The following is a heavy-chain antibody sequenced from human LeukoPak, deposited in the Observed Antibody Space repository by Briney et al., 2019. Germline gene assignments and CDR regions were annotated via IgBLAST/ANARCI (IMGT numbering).Heavy chain of an antibody. D-gene: IGHD4-23*01. V-gene: IGHV3-53*01. J-gene: IGHJ4*02. CDR2: IYSGGST. CDR3: ARGKGNSGEVFDY. CDR1: GFTVSSNY. Sequence: PGGSLRLSCAASGFTVSSNYMSWVRQAPGKGLEWVSVIYSGGSTYYADSVKGRFTISRDNSKNTLYLQMNSLRAEDTAVYYCARGKGNSGEVFDYWGQGTLVTVSS.